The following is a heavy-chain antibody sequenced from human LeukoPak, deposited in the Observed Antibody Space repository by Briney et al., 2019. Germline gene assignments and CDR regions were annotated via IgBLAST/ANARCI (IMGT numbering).Heavy chain of an antibody. CDR2: INPNSGGT. D-gene: IGHD5-12*01. CDR1: GYTFTGYY. V-gene: IGHV1-2*02. CDR3: ARAGPSGYDPPCFDY. Sequence: ASVKVSCKASGYTFTGYYMHWVRQAPGQGLEWMGWINPNSGGTNYAQKFQGRVTMTRDTSISTAYMELSRLRSDDTAVYYCARAGPSGYDPPCFDYWGQGTPVTVSS. J-gene: IGHJ4*02.